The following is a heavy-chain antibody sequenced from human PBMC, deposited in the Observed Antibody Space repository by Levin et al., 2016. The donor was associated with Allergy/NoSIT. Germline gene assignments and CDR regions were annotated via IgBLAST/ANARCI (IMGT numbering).Heavy chain of an antibody. D-gene: IGHD7-27*01. CDR2: ITSSGDDT. J-gene: IGHJ4*02. V-gene: IGHV3-23*01. Sequence: GESLKISCAAFGFTLEGYALSWVRQAPGKGLEWVSAITSSGDDTYYADSVKGRFTIFRDTSENTLFLQMSSLTAEDTAVYYCAKGSANWGYYFGSWGQGTQVTVSS. CDR1: GFTLEGYA. CDR3: AKGSANWGYYFGS.